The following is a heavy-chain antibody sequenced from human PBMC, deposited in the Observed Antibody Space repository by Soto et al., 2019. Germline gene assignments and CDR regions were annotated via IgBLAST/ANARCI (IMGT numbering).Heavy chain of an antibody. CDR3: AKDRTSYRRRYYYYMDV. Sequence: GGSLRLSCAASGFTFSSYGMHWVRQAPGKGLEWVAVISYDGSNKYYADSVKGRFTISRDNSKNTLYLQMNSLRAEDTAVYYCAKDRTSYRRRYYYYMDVWGKGTTVTVSS. V-gene: IGHV3-30*18. CDR1: GFTFSSYG. J-gene: IGHJ6*03. CDR2: ISYDGSNK.